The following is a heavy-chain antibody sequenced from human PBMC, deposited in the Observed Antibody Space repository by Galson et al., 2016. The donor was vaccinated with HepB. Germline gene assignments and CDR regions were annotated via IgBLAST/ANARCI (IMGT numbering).Heavy chain of an antibody. Sequence: SLRLSCAASGFTFSGYGMHWVRQAPGKGLEWVALISDDGSKKYYADSVKGRFTISRDNFQNRLYLQMNSLRAEDTAVYYCENRKGYGSGSIIYFYYGMDGWGQGTTVTVSS. CDR1: GFTFSGYG. V-gene: IGHV3-30*18. CDR3: ENRKGYGSGSIIYFYYGMDG. D-gene: IGHD3-10*01. CDR2: ISDDGSKK. J-gene: IGHJ6*02.